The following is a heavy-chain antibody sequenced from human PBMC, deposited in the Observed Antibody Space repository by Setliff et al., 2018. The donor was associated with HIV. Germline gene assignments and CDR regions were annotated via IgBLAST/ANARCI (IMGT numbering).Heavy chain of an antibody. V-gene: IGHV1-2*02. Sequence: ASVKVSCKASGGTFSSYAISWVRQAPGQGLEWMADTNPNSGDSKTAQKFQGRVTMTRDTSIATVYMEVNRLTSDGTAMYYCARESVISDAKIDFWGRGTLVTVSS. CDR3: ARESVISDAKIDF. CDR2: TNPNSGDS. D-gene: IGHD3-22*01. CDR1: GGTFSSYA. J-gene: IGHJ2*01.